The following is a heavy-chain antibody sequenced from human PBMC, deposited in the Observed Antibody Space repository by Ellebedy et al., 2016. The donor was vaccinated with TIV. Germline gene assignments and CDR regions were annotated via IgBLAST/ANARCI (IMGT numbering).Heavy chain of an antibody. CDR1: GYTFTSYY. V-gene: IGHV1-46*01. CDR3: ARSTVRGKYYFDY. CDR2: INPSRGST. J-gene: IGHJ4*02. D-gene: IGHD3-10*01. Sequence: AASVKVSCMASGYTFTSYYMHWVRQAPGLGLEWMGIINPSRGSTSYAQKFQGRITVTRDTSTSTLYMELPSLRSEDTAVYYCARSTVRGKYYFDYWGQGTLVTVSS.